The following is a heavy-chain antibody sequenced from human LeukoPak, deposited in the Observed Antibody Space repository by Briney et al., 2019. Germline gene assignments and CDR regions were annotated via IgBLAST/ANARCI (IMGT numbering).Heavy chain of an antibody. D-gene: IGHD2-15*01. CDR2: IYTSGST. CDR3: ARGVSLGYCSGGSCYNWFDA. CDR1: GGSISSYY. J-gene: IGHJ5*02. Sequence: SETLSLTCTVSGGSISSYYWSWIRQPAGKGLEWIGRIYTSGSTNYNPSLKSRVTMSVDTSKNQFSLELSSLTAADTAVYYCARGVSLGYCSGGSCYNWFDAWGQGTLVTVSS. V-gene: IGHV4-4*07.